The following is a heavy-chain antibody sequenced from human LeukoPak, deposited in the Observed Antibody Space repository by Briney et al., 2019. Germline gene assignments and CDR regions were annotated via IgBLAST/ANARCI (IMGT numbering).Heavy chain of an antibody. V-gene: IGHV1-69*01. CDR1: GGTFSSYA. Sequence: SVKVSCKASGGTFSSYAISWVRQAPGQGLEWMGGIIPIFGTANYAQKFQGRVTITADESTSTAYMELSSLRSEDTAVYYCARDVWIAARFRYYYYMDVWGKGTTVTVSS. J-gene: IGHJ6*03. D-gene: IGHD6-6*01. CDR3: ARDVWIAARFRYYYYMDV. CDR2: IIPIFGTA.